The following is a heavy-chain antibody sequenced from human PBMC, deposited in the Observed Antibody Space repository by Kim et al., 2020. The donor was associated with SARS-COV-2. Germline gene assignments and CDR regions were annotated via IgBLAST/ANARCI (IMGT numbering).Heavy chain of an antibody. D-gene: IGHD5-12*01. CDR3: AKDFLSGAPMSYYYGMDV. V-gene: IGHV3-23*01. Sequence: GGSLRLSCAASGFTFSSYAMSWVRQAPGKGLEWVSAISGSGGSTYYADSVKGRFTISRDNSKNTLYLQMNSLRAEDTAVYYCAKDFLSGAPMSYYYGMDVWGQGTTVTVSS. CDR2: ISGSGGST. CDR1: GFTFSSYA. J-gene: IGHJ6*02.